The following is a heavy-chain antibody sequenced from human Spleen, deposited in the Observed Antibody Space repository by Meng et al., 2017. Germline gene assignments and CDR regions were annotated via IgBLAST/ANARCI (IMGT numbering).Heavy chain of an antibody. Sequence: SETLSLTCVVSGGSFSDYYWSWIRQPPGKGLEWIGEINHSGSTNYNPSLESRATISVDTSKNQFSLKLSSVTAADTAVYYCARMARRDGYNYYYYNGMDVWGQGTTVTVSS. CDR3: ARMARRDGYNYYYYNGMDV. CDR1: GGSFSDYY. D-gene: IGHD5-24*01. CDR2: INHSGST. V-gene: IGHV4-34*01. J-gene: IGHJ6*02.